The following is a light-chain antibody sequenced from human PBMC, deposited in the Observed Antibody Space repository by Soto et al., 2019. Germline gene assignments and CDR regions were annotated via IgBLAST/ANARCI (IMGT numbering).Light chain of an antibody. CDR3: QHYGNFAPSVT. Sequence: EIVLTQSPNTLSLSPGERATLSCRASQSVSSGYLVWYQQKPGQAPRLLIYGASNRATGIPDRFSGSGSGTDFTLTISRLEPEDIAVYYWQHYGNFAPSVTFGPGTKVDIK. J-gene: IGKJ3*01. CDR2: GAS. CDR1: QSVSSGY. V-gene: IGKV3-20*01.